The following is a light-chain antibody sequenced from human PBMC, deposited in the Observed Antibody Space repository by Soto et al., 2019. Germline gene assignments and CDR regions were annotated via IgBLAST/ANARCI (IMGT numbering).Light chain of an antibody. Sequence: DIQMTQSPSTLSASVGDRVAITCRASQSISSWLAWYQQKPGKAPKLLIYKASTLESGVPSRFSGGGSGTDFTLTISSLQPDDFATYYCQQYNSFPGTFGQGTKLEIK. CDR1: QSISSW. J-gene: IGKJ2*02. CDR3: QQYNSFPGT. V-gene: IGKV1-5*03. CDR2: KAS.